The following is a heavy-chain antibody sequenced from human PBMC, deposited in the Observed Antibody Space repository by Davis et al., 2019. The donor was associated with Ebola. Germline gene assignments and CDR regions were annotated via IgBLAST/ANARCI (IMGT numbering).Heavy chain of an antibody. Sequence: HSQTLSLTCAISGDSVSIKSAGWNWIRQSPSRGLEWLGRTYYNSKWYHDYAVSVKSRISINADPSKNQFSLQLNSVTPEDTAVYYCARGWLRGYLDYWGQGTLVTVSS. D-gene: IGHD3-3*01. CDR1: GDSVSIKSAG. J-gene: IGHJ4*02. CDR3: ARGWLRGYLDY. V-gene: IGHV6-1*01. CDR2: TYYNSKWYH.